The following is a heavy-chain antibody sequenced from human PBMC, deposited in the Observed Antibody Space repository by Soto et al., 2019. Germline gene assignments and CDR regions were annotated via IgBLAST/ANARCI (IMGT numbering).Heavy chain of an antibody. D-gene: IGHD3-16*01. Sequence: QVQLVQSGAAVQKPGSSVKVSCTAPGGTFSSYTFSWVRQAPGQGLEWMGGIIPLFGTSNFAQKFQGRVTIAADESTSTVEMELSSLTSEDTAVYYCARDGDIMATRPRVACDLWGQGSMVTVSS. V-gene: IGHV1-69*01. CDR1: GGTFSSYT. J-gene: IGHJ3*01. CDR3: ARDGDIMATRPRVACDL. CDR2: IIPLFGTS.